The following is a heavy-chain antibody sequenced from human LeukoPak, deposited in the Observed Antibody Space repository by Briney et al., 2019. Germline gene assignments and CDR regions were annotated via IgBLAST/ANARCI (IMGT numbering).Heavy chain of an antibody. J-gene: IGHJ6*03. Sequence: SETLSLTCAVYGGSFSGYYWAWLRQSPGKGLEWIGEINHSGSIKYNPSLKSRVTISVDTSKNQFSLKLRSVSAADSAVYYCARESITMVRYYYYYMDVWGKGTTVTISS. V-gene: IGHV4-34*01. CDR3: ARESITMVRYYYYYMDV. CDR2: INHSGSI. D-gene: IGHD3-10*01. CDR1: GGSFSGYY.